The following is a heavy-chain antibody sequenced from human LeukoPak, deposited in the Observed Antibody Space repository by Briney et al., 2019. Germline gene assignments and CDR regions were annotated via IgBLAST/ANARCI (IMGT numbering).Heavy chain of an antibody. J-gene: IGHJ3*02. CDR3: AKDNCSGGSCYRRPDAFDI. CDR2: ITSGSTII. Sequence: GGSLRLSCGASGFPFSTYSMNWVRQAPGKGLEWVSYITSGSTIIYYADSVKGRFTVSRDNAKNSLYLQMNSLRAEDTAVYYCAKDNCSGGSCYRRPDAFDIWGQGTVVTVSS. V-gene: IGHV3-48*01. D-gene: IGHD2-15*01. CDR1: GFPFSTYS.